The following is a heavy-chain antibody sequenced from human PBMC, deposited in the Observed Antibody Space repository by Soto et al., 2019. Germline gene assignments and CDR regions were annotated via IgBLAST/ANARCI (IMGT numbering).Heavy chain of an antibody. J-gene: IGHJ6*02. CDR1: GFTFSSYW. CDR2: MNEDGGTT. CDR3: ASDLSGRADV. D-gene: IGHD3-10*01. Sequence: VGSLRLSCAASGFTFSSYWMHWVRQAPGKGLVWVSRMNEDGGTTDYADSVKGRFTISRDNAKNTLYLQMNSLRVEDTAVYYCASDLSGRADVWGQRTTVTVSS. V-gene: IGHV3-74*01.